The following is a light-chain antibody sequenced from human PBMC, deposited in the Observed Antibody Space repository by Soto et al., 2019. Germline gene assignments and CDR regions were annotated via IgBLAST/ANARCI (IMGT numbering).Light chain of an antibody. J-gene: IGKJ4*01. V-gene: IGKV3-11*01. Sequence: EIVMTQSPATLSVSPGERATLSCRASQSVFNYLAWYQQKPGQAPRLLIDDASNRATGIPARFSGSGSGTDFTLTISSLEPEDFAVYYCQQRRNWPLTFGGGTKVEIK. CDR2: DAS. CDR1: QSVFNY. CDR3: QQRRNWPLT.